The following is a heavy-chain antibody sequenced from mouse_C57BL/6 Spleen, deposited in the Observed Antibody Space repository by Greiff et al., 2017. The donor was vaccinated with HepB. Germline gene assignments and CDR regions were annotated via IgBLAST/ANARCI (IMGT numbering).Heavy chain of an antibody. V-gene: IGHV3-8*01. CDR1: GYSITSDY. D-gene: IGHD2-4*01. Sequence: EVMLVESGPGLAKPSQTLSLTCSVTGYSITSDYWNWIRKFPGNKLEYMGYISYSGSTYYNPSLKSRISITRDTSKNQYYLQLNSVTTEDTATYYCARSYDYDLYAMDYWGQGTSVTVSS. CDR3: ARSYDYDLYAMDY. J-gene: IGHJ4*01. CDR2: ISYSGST.